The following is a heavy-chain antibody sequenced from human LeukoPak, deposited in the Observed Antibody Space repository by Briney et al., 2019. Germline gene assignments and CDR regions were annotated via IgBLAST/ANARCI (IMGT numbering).Heavy chain of an antibody. CDR2: INPNSGGT. V-gene: IGHV1-2*02. J-gene: IGHJ6*03. Sequence: GASVKVSCTSSGYTFTGYYMHWVRQGPGQGLEWMGWINPNSGGTNYAQKFQGRVTMTRDTSISTAYMELRRLRSDDTAVYYCARVAEPYYYGSGRQRFDLYYYYMDVWGKGTTVTISS. CDR1: GYTFTGYY. D-gene: IGHD3-10*01. CDR3: ARVAEPYYYGSGRQRFDLYYYYMDV.